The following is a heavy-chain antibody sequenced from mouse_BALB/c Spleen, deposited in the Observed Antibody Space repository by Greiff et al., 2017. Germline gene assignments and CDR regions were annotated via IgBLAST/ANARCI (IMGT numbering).Heavy chain of an antibody. D-gene: IGHD2-4*01. CDR2: IRLKSNNYAT. CDR1: GFTFSNYW. V-gene: IGHV6-6*02. Sequence: EVQLQESGGGLVQPGGSMKLSCVASGFTFSNYWMNWVRQSPEKGLEWVAEIRLKSNNYATHYAESVKGRFTISRDDSESSVYLQMNNLRAEDTGIYYCTRDYDSFAYWGQGTLVTVSA. CDR3: TRDYDSFAY. J-gene: IGHJ3*01.